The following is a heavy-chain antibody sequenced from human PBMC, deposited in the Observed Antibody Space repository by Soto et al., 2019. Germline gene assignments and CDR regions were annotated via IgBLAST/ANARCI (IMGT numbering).Heavy chain of an antibody. D-gene: IGHD6-19*01. CDR2: IYYSGST. V-gene: IGHV4-30-4*01. CDR3: AHSSSGRAFDI. Sequence: QVQLQESGPGLVKPSQTLSLTCTVSGGSISSGDYYWSWIRQPPGKGLEWIGYIYYSGSTYYNPSLKRRVTLSVDTSKNQFSLELSSVTAADTAVYYCAHSSSGRAFDIWGQGTMVTVSS. CDR1: GGSISSGDYY. J-gene: IGHJ3*02.